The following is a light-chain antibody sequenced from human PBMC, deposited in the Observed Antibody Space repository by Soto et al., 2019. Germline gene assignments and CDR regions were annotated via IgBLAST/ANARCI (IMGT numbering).Light chain of an antibody. V-gene: IGLV4-69*01. CDR2: VNSDGSH. J-gene: IGLJ2*01. CDR1: SGHSSYA. CDR3: QTWGAGIRV. Sequence: QLVLTQSPSASASLGASVKLTCTLSSGHSSYAIAWHQQQPEKGPRYLMKVNSDGSHTKGDGIPDRFSGSSSGTERSLTISSLQSEDEADYYCQTWGAGIRVFGGGTKLTVL.